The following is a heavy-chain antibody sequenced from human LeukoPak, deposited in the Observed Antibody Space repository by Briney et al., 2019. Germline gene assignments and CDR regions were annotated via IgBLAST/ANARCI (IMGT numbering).Heavy chain of an antibody. J-gene: IGHJ4*02. D-gene: IGHD5-12*01. CDR1: GSTFSSHT. CDR2: ISNTGSVI. Sequence: PGGSLRLSCAASGSTFSSHTMNWVRQAPGKGLEWISYISNTGSVIYYADSVKGRFTISRDNAKNSLYLQMDSLRAEDTAIYYCARLWGDATIFDLWGQGTLVTVSS. V-gene: IGHV3-48*04. CDR3: ARLWGDATIFDL.